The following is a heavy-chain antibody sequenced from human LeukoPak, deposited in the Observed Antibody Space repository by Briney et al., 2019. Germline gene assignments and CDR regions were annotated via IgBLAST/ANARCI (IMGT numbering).Heavy chain of an antibody. D-gene: IGHD5-18*01. Sequence: PSETLSLTCTVSGGSISSYYWSWIRQPPGKGLEWIGYIYYGGSTNYNPSLKSRVTISVDTSKNQFSLKLSSVTAADTAVYYCARGHVGQLWFVPGVAFDIWGQGTMVTVSS. J-gene: IGHJ3*02. CDR1: GGSISSYY. CDR3: ARGHVGQLWFVPGVAFDI. V-gene: IGHV4-59*01. CDR2: IYYGGST.